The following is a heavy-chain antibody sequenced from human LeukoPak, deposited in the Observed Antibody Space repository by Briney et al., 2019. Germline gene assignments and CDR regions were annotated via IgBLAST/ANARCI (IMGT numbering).Heavy chain of an antibody. D-gene: IGHD3-3*01. CDR3: VKEYHSRGFGAYFDY. CDR2: ISSDGSIK. CDR1: RFTFSHYG. Sequence: GGSLRLSCTASRFTFSHYGMQWVRQAPGKGLEWVAVISSDGSIKVYADSVKGRFTLSRDNSINTVDLQMNSLRAEDTAVYYCVKEYHSRGFGAYFDYWGQGTLVTVSS. V-gene: IGHV3-30*18. J-gene: IGHJ4*02.